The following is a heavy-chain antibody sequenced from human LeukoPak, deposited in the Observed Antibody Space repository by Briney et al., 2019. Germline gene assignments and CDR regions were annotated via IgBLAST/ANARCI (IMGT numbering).Heavy chain of an antibody. CDR3: ANAYCTNGVCPNDY. Sequence: GGSLRLSCAASGFTFSTYAMSWVRQAPGKGLEWVSAISGSGGSTYYADSVKGRCTISRDNSKNTLYLQMNSLRAEDTAVYYCANAYCTNGVCPNDYWGQGTLVTVSS. D-gene: IGHD2-8*01. V-gene: IGHV3-23*01. J-gene: IGHJ4*02. CDR2: ISGSGGST. CDR1: GFTFSTYA.